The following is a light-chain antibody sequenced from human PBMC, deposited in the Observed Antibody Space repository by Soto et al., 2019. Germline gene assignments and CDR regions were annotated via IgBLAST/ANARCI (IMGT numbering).Light chain of an antibody. CDR1: SSDVGGYNY. CDR2: DVS. CDR3: CSYAGNYILV. V-gene: IGLV2-11*01. Sequence: QSVLTQPPSVSGSPGQSVTISCTGTSSDVGGYNYVSWYQQHPGKAPKLMIYDVSKRPSGVPDRFSGSKSGNTASLTISGLQAEDEADYYCCSYAGNYILVFGGGPKVTVL. J-gene: IGLJ2*01.